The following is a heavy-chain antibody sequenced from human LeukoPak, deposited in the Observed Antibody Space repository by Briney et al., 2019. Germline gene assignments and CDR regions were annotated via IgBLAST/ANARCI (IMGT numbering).Heavy chain of an antibody. CDR1: GYIFTSYD. CDR3: ARGNFRLGELSQDY. J-gene: IGHJ4*02. V-gene: IGHV1-8*01. D-gene: IGHD3-16*02. Sequence: ASVKVSCKASGYIFTSYDINWVRQATGQGLEWMGWMNPNSGNTDYAQKFQGRVTMTRNTSISTAYMDLRSLRSEDTAVYYCARGNFRLGELSQDYWGQGTLVAVSS. CDR2: MNPNSGNT.